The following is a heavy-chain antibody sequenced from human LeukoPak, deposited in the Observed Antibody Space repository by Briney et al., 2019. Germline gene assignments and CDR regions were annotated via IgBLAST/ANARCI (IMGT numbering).Heavy chain of an antibody. CDR1: GFTFSTYE. CDR2: ISNSGNTI. J-gene: IGHJ5*02. CDR3: ARGIWFDP. V-gene: IGHV3-48*03. Sequence: GSLRLSCAASGFTFSTYEMNWVRQAPGKGLEWVSYISNSGNTIYYADSVKGRFTISRDNAKNSLYLQMNSLRAEDTALYSCARGIWFDPWGQGTLVTVSS.